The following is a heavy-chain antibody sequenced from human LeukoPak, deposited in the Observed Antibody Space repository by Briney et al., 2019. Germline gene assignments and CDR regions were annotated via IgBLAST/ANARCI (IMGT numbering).Heavy chain of an antibody. D-gene: IGHD6-25*01. Sequence: SSETLSLTCTVSGDFIRSGHYYWGWIRQSPGKGLEWMGSIYSTGNTHYNPSLESRLVISVDTSKNSFSLKLSSVTAADTAVYFCARDLWSTAAGIFDLWGQGALVTVSS. CDR2: IYSTGNT. CDR1: GDFIRSGHYY. J-gene: IGHJ4*02. V-gene: IGHV4-39*07. CDR3: ARDLWSTAAGIFDL.